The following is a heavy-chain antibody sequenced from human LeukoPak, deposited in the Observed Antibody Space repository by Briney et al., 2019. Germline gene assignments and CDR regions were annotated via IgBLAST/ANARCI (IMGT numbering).Heavy chain of an antibody. Sequence: PSGTLSLTCTVSGGSISSFYWSWIRQPPGKGLEWIGYIYNSGTTNYNPSLRSRVTISVDTSKNQFSLKLTSVTAADTAVYHCARVPKGSGYFDYWGQGTLVTVSS. D-gene: IGHD3-10*01. CDR1: GGSISSFY. J-gene: IGHJ4*02. CDR3: ARVPKGSGYFDY. V-gene: IGHV4-59*12. CDR2: IYNSGTT.